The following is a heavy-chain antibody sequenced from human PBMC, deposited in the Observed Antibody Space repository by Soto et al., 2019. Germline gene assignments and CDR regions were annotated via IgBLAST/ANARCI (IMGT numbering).Heavy chain of an antibody. CDR2: IRSKAYGGTT. CDR1: GFTFGDYA. V-gene: IGHV3-49*04. CDR3: TRDGGNSWDYYYGMDV. D-gene: IGHD2-21*02. J-gene: IGHJ6*02. Sequence: GESLKISCTASGFTFGDYAMSWVRQAPGRGLEWVGFIRSKAYGGTTEYAASVKGRFTISRDDSKSIAYLQMNSLKTEDTAVYYCTRDGGNSWDYYYGMDVWGQGTTVTVSS.